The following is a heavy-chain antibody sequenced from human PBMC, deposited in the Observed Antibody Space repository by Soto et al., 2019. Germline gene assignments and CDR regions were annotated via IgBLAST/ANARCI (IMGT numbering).Heavy chain of an antibody. V-gene: IGHV4-59*08. D-gene: IGHD2-2*01. Sequence: QVQLQESGPGLVKPSETLSLTCTVSGGSISSYYWSWIRQPPGKGLEWIGYIYYSGSTNYNPSLKSRVTISVDTSKNQFSLKLSSVTAADTAVYYCARQGPSSTPRTGAFDIWGQGTMVTVSS. J-gene: IGHJ3*02. CDR3: ARQGPSSTPRTGAFDI. CDR1: GGSISSYY. CDR2: IYYSGST.